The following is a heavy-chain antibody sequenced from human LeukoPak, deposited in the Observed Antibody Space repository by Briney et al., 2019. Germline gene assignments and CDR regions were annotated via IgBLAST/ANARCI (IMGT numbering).Heavy chain of an antibody. Sequence: KSSETLSLTCTVSGGSISSGSYYWGWIRQSAGKGLEWIGRIYTSGSTNYNPSLKSRVTISVDTSKNQFSLKLSSVTAADTAVYYCARDDSNYVGGYYYYNMDVWGKGTTVTVSS. D-gene: IGHD4-11*01. J-gene: IGHJ6*03. CDR2: IYTSGST. CDR3: ARDDSNYVGGYYYYNMDV. V-gene: IGHV4-61*02. CDR1: GGSISSGSYY.